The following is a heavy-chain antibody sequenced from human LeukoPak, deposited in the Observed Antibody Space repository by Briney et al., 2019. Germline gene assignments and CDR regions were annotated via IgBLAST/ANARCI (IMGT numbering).Heavy chain of an antibody. CDR2: IYTSGST. J-gene: IGHJ6*03. Sequence: SETLSLTCTVSGVSITSNYWSWIRQPAGKGLEWIGRIYTSGSTNYNPSLKSRVTISVDTSKNQFSLKLNSVTAADTAVYYCARDGTCSSTNCLRGDYYYMDVWGKGTTVTVSS. CDR3: ARDGTCSSTNCLRGDYYYMDV. V-gene: IGHV4-4*07. CDR1: GVSITSNY. D-gene: IGHD2-2*01.